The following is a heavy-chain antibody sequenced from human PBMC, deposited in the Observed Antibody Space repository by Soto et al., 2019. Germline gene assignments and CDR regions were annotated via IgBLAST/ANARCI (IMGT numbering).Heavy chain of an antibody. CDR3: ARGSGLHCVDGCYSRVFDS. CDR1: GFTFGNYG. D-gene: IGHD2-21*02. J-gene: IGHJ4*01. Sequence: PGGSLRLSCAASGFTFGNYGMNWVRQAPGKGLEWVSGISGGGGSTYYADSVKGRFTVSREPSKSTVFLEMKSLRAEDTAVYYCARGSGLHCVDGCYSRVFDSWGHGILVTVSS. CDR2: ISGGGGST. V-gene: IGHV3-23*01.